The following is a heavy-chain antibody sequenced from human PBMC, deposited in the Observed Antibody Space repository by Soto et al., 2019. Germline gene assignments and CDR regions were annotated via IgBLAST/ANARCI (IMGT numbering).Heavy chain of an antibody. CDR1: GCSFTSYW. Sequence: PGESLKISCKGSGCSFTSYWIGWVRQMPGKGLEWMGIIYPGDSDTRYSPSFQGQVTISADKSISTAYLQWSSLKASDTAMYYCARHQVEGVAYGDEIYFQHWGQGTLVTVSS. J-gene: IGHJ1*01. D-gene: IGHD4-17*01. CDR2: IYPGDSDT. CDR3: ARHQVEGVAYGDEIYFQH. V-gene: IGHV5-51*01.